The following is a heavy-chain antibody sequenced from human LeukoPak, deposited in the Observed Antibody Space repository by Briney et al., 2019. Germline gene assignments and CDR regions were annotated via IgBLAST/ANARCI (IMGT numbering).Heavy chain of an antibody. J-gene: IGHJ4*02. D-gene: IGHD1-1*01. CDR2: ISGSGDAT. CDR3: ARLSGTSGTTSRVLHY. Sequence: GGSLRLSCAASGFTFTTYAMTWVRRAPGKRLEWVSAISGSGDATYYADSVKGRFTISRDNSENTVYLQVSSLRAEDTAVYYCARLSGTSGTTSRVLHYWGQGALVTVSS. V-gene: IGHV3-23*01. CDR1: GFTFTTYA.